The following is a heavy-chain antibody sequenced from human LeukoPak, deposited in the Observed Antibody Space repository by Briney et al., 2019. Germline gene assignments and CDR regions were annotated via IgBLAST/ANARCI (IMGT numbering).Heavy chain of an antibody. D-gene: IGHD1-26*01. V-gene: IGHV3-23*01. CDR1: GFTFSSYA. J-gene: IGHJ4*02. CDR3: AKGGKWDVTPFDY. CDR2: ISGGGGST. Sequence: GGSLRLSCAASGFTFSSYAVSWVRQAPGKGLEWVSAISGGGGSTYYADSVKGRFTISRDNSKNTLYLQVNSLRAEDTAVYYCAKGGKWDVTPFDYWGQGTLVTVSS.